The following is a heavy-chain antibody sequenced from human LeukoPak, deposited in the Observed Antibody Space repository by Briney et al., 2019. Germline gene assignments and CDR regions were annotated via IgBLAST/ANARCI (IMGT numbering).Heavy chain of an antibody. CDR1: GGTFSSYA. J-gene: IGHJ4*02. D-gene: IGHD3-9*01. V-gene: IGHV1-69*04. CDR2: IIPILGIA. Sequence: SVKVSCKASGGTFSSYAISWVRQAPGQGLEWMGRIIPILGIANYAQEFQGRVTITADKSTSTAYMELSSLRSEDTAVYYCARDGIHYDILTGSPDYWGQGTLVTVSS. CDR3: ARDGIHYDILTGSPDY.